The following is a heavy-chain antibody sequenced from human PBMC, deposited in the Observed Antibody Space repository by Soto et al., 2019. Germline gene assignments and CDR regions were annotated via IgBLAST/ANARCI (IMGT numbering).Heavy chain of an antibody. V-gene: IGHV3-23*01. CDR2: ISGSGGST. Sequence: GWSLRLSCAASGFTFSSYAMSWVRQAPGKGLEWVSAISGSGGSTYYADSVKGRFTISRDNSKNTLYLQMNSLRAEDTAVYYCAKSAYYDFWSGAFDYWGQGTLVTVSS. J-gene: IGHJ4*02. CDR1: GFTFSSYA. CDR3: AKSAYYDFWSGAFDY. D-gene: IGHD3-3*01.